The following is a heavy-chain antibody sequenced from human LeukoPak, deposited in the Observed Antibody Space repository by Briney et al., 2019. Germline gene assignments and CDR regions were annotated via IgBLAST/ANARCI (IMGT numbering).Heavy chain of an antibody. D-gene: IGHD1-14*01. CDR3: ARGTEPSKPYYYYYGMDV. Sequence: SETLSLTCTVSGGSISSYYWSWIRQPAGKGLEWIGRIYTSGSTNYNPSLKSRVTMSVDTSKNQFSLKLSSVTAAGTAVYYCARGTEPSKPYYYYYGMDVWGQGTTVTVSS. CDR2: IYTSGST. J-gene: IGHJ6*02. V-gene: IGHV4-4*07. CDR1: GGSISSYY.